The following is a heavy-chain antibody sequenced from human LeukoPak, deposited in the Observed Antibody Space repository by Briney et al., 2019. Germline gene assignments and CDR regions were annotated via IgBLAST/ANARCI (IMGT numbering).Heavy chain of an antibody. J-gene: IGHJ6*02. Sequence: GGSLRLSCAASGFPFATYGMSWVRQAPGKGLEWVSGISGGGVTTYYADSVKGRFTISRDNSKNTLYLQMNSLRADDTAIYYCARNQQLGGHSYYYYGMDVWGQGTTVTVSS. CDR1: GFPFATYG. CDR2: ISGGGVTT. CDR3: ARNQQLGGHSYYYYGMDV. D-gene: IGHD3-16*01. V-gene: IGHV3-23*01.